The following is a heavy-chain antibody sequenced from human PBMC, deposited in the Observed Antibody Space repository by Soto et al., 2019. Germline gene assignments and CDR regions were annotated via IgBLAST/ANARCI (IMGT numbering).Heavy chain of an antibody. Sequence: QVQLVESGGGVVQPGRSLRLSCAASGFTYTTYSMHWVRKAAGKGLEWVAVISYDGNNKFYADSVKGRFTISRDSTKQTLYLQMTSLRPDDTAIYYCARDGVSSIEYTLNYGTYFDYWGQWGLVTVSS. CDR2: ISYDGNNK. J-gene: IGHJ4*02. V-gene: IGHV3-30*19. CDR3: ARDGVSSIEYTLNYGTYFDY. D-gene: IGHD1-7*01. CDR1: GFTYTTYS.